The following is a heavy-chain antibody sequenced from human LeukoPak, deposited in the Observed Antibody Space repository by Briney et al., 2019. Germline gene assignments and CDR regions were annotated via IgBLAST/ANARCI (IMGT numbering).Heavy chain of an antibody. CDR2: IYSGGSGGST. CDR1: GFTVNNNF. D-gene: IGHD6-19*01. J-gene: IGHJ4*02. V-gene: IGHV3-53*05. CDR3: ARGKAVADY. Sequence: GGSLRLSCAASGFTVNNNFMSWVRQAPGKGLEWISVIYSGGSGGSTFYADSVKGRFTISRDNSKNTLYLQMNSLRAEDTAVYYCARGKAVADYWGQGTLVTVSS.